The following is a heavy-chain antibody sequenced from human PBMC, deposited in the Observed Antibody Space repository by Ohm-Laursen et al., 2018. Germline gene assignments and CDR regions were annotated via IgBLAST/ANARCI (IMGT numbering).Heavy chain of an antibody. CDR3: VRDNFLDY. J-gene: IGHJ4*02. Sequence: SLRLSCTASGFTFSNSAMNWVRQAPGKGLGWVSTISSDGRSTYYADSVKGRFTVSRDNSESTLYLQTNNLRAEDTAIYYCVRDNFLDYWGQATLVTVSS. CDR1: GFTFSNSA. V-gene: IGHV3-23*01. CDR2: ISSDGRST.